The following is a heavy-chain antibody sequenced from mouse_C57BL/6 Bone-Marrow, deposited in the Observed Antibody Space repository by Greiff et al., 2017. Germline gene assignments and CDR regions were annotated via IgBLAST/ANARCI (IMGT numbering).Heavy chain of an antibody. Sequence: QVQLQQPGAELVKPGASVKLSCKASGYTFTSYWMHWVKQRPGQGLEWIGMIHPNSGSTNYNEKFKSKATLTVDKSSSTAYMQLSSLTSEDSAVYYCARSYSYDYDELLAMDDWGQGTSVTVSS. CDR3: ARSYSYDYDELLAMDD. V-gene: IGHV1-64*01. J-gene: IGHJ4*01. CDR1: GYTFTSYW. CDR2: IHPNSGST. D-gene: IGHD2-4*01.